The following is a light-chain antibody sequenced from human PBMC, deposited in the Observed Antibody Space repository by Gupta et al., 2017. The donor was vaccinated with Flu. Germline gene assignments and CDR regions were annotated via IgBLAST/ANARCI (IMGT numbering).Light chain of an antibody. CDR3: QVWDSVGDHSCV. J-gene: IGLJ3*02. V-gene: IGLV3-21*02. CDR2: DDT. CDR1: NIGSKS. Sequence: YVLTQPPSASVAPGQTAGIFCGGDNIGSKSVHWYQQKPGQAPVVVVYDDTNRPSGIPERFSGSNSGNTATLTISRVEAGDEADYYCQVWDSVGDHSCVFGGGTKLTVL.